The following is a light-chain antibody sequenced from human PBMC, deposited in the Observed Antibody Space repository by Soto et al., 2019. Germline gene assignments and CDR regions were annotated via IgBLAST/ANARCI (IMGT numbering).Light chain of an antibody. Sequence: DIQMTQSPSSLSASVGDRVTITCRASQSISSYLNWYQQIPGKAPKLLIYSASSLQGGVPSRFSGSGSATDFTFTISNLQPEDCGTYYCQQSYSSPLTFGQGTKLEIK. J-gene: IGKJ2*01. CDR2: SAS. V-gene: IGKV1-39*01. CDR1: QSISSY. CDR3: QQSYSSPLT.